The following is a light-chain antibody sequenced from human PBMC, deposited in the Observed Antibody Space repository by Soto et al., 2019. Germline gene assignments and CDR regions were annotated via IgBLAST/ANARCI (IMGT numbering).Light chain of an antibody. Sequence: QSALTQPASVSGSPGQSITISCTGTSSDVGGYNYVSWHQQHPGKVPKLMIYDVSYRPSGVSNRFSGSKSVNTASLTISGLQAEDEADYYCSSYTTSSTYVFGTGTKLTVL. V-gene: IGLV2-14*01. J-gene: IGLJ1*01. CDR1: SSDVGGYNY. CDR2: DVS. CDR3: SSYTTSSTYV.